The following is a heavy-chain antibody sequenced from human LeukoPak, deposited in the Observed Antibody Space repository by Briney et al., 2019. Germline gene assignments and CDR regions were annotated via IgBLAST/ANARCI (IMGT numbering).Heavy chain of an antibody. D-gene: IGHD2-8*01. CDR3: ARATNGRFDI. CDR2: ISSSTSYI. J-gene: IGHJ3*02. CDR1: GFTFSSYS. V-gene: IGHV3-21*01. Sequence: NPGGSLRLSCAASGFTFSSYSMNWVRQAPGKGLEWVSFISSSTSYISYADSVKGRFTISRDNAKSSLWLQMNSLRAEDTAVYYCARATNGRFDIWGQGTMVTVPS.